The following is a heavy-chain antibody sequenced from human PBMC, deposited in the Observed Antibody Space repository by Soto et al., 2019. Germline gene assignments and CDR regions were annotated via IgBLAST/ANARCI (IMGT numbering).Heavy chain of an antibody. CDR1: GFTFRSFT. CDR3: TRDASRDSSARGWFDP. D-gene: IGHD6-13*01. Sequence: GGSLRLSCAASGFTFRSFTMNCVRQAPGQGLEWVSTISSNSAYIYYTDALRGRFTISRDNAKNSLHLQMNSLRAEDTAVYYCTRDASRDSSARGWFDPWGPGTLVTVSS. V-gene: IGHV3-21*01. J-gene: IGHJ5*02. CDR2: ISSNSAYI.